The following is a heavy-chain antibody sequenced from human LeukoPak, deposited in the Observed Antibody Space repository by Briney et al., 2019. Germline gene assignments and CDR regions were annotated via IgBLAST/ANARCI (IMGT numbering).Heavy chain of an antibody. CDR2: ISGSGGST. D-gene: IGHD3-3*01. J-gene: IGHJ4*02. V-gene: IGHV3-23*01. Sequence: PGGSLRLSCAASGFTFSSYAMSWVRQAPGKGLEWVSAISGSGGSTYYADSVKGRFTISRDNSKNTLYFQMNSLRAEDTAVYYCAKDRNDFWSGFQYYFDSWGQGTLVTVSS. CDR3: AKDRNDFWSGFQYYFDS. CDR1: GFTFSSYA.